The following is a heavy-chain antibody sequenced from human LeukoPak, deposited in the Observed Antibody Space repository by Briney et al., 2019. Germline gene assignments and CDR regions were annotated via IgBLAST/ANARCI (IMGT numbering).Heavy chain of an antibody. CDR2: ITSRGDI. CDR1: GFTFSSYS. Sequence: GGSLRLSCAASGFTFSSYSMSWVRQAPGKGLEWVSSITSRGDIFYADSVKGRFSVSRDDAENSLYLQMNSLRAEDTAVYYCARVYDSSGYYCFDYWGQGTLVTVSS. V-gene: IGHV3-21*01. J-gene: IGHJ4*02. CDR3: ARVYDSSGYYCFDY. D-gene: IGHD3-22*01.